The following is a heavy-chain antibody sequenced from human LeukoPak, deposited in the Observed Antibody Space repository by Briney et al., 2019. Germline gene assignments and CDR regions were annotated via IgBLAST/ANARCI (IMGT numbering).Heavy chain of an antibody. CDR2: IRYDGSNK. J-gene: IGHJ4*02. CDR1: GFTFSSYG. CDR3: AKDKYSSGWYSPIDY. V-gene: IGHV3-30*02. D-gene: IGHD6-19*01. Sequence: PGGSLRLSCAASGFTFSSYGMHWVRQAPGKGLEWVAFIRYDGSNKYYADSVKGRFTISRDNSKNTLYLQMNSLRAEDTAVYYCAKDKYSSGWYSPIDYWGQGTLVTVSS.